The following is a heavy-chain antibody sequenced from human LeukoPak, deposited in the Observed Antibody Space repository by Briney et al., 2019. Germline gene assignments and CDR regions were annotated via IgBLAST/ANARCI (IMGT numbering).Heavy chain of an antibody. V-gene: IGHV1-18*01. Sequence: GASVKVSCKASGYMFTSYGISWVRQAPGQGFEWMGWISPYNGKTNYAQKLQGRITMTTDTSTSTAYMELRSLRSDDTAVYYCARPHPEDFWSNYLGEGGATNWFDPWGQGTLVTVSS. D-gene: IGHD3-3*01. CDR3: ARPHPEDFWSNYLGEGGATNWFDP. J-gene: IGHJ5*02. CDR2: ISPYNGKT. CDR1: GYMFTSYG.